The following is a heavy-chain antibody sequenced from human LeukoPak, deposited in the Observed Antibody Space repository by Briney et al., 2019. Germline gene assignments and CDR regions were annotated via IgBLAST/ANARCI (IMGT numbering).Heavy chain of an antibody. Sequence: PRGSLALSCAPSGFALSSYTMHWARQAPGGGREWAEVISYGGNDKYYADCVKGRFTISRDDSKNTLYVQMNSVRADDTAVYYCARSVFSSSHHFDYGGQGTLVTVSA. CDR1: GFALSSYT. CDR3: ARSVFSSSHHFDY. CDR2: ISYGGNDK. D-gene: IGHD6-13*01. J-gene: IGHJ4*02. V-gene: IGHV3-30*03.